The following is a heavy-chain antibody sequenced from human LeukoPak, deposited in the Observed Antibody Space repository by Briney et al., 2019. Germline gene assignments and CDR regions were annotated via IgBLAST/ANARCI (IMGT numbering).Heavy chain of an antibody. CDR3: ARVIAAAGPGFYYGMDV. Sequence: KPSETLSLTCTVSGGSISSSSYYWGWIRQPPGKGLEWIGSIYYSGSTYYNPSLKSRVTISVDTSKNQFSLKLSSVTAADTAVYYCARVIAAAGPGFYYGMDVWGQGTTVTVSS. J-gene: IGHJ6*02. CDR2: IYYSGST. D-gene: IGHD6-13*01. CDR1: GGSISSSSYY. V-gene: IGHV4-39*07.